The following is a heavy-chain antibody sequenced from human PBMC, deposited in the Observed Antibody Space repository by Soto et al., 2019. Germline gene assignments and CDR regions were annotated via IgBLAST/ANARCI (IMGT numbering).Heavy chain of an antibody. V-gene: IGHV1-69*06. CDR3: AGRCDGTNCLAHFDY. CDR1: GGTFNNYV. CDR2: IIPIFGTP. D-gene: IGHD2-2*01. Sequence: SVKVSCKASGGTFNNYVINWVRQAPGQGLEWMAGIIPIFGTPNYAQKFQGRVTITADKSTSTAYMELNSLRFEDTAVYYCAGRCDGTNCLAHFDYWGQGTLVTVSS. J-gene: IGHJ4*02.